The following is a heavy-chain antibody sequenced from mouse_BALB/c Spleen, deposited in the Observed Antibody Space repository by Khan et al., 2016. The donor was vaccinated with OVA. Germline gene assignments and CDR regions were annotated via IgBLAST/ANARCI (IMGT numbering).Heavy chain of an antibody. Sequence: VQLPQSGPELVKPGASVKMSCKASGYTFIDYVIHRVKQQPGQGLEWIGYIYPYNDDTEFTEKFTGKATLNLDKSSTTAYIDLRSLTSADSAVYYCARSATDYYTLSYSGPGTSATGSP. D-gene: IGHD1-1*01. V-gene: IGHV1S136*01. J-gene: IGHJ4*01. CDR3: ARSATDYYTLSY. CDR2: IYPYNDDT. CDR1: GYTFIDYV.